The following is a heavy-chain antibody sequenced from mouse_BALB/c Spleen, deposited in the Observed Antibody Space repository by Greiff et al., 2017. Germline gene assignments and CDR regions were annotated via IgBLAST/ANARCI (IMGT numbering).Heavy chain of an antibody. CDR1: GFSLTSYG. CDR3: ARDRDYGSAY. Sequence: QVQLKESGPGLVAPSQSLSITCTVSGFSLTSYGVHWVRQPPGKGLEWLGVIWAGGSTNYNSALMSRLSISKDNSKSQVFLKMNSLQTVDTAMYYCARDRDYGSAYWGQGTLVTVSA. CDR2: IWAGGST. D-gene: IGHD1-1*01. J-gene: IGHJ3*01. V-gene: IGHV2-9*02.